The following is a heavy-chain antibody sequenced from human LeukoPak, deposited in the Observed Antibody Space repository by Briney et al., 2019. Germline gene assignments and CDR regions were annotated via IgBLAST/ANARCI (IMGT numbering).Heavy chain of an antibody. CDR1: GFSLSTSGMC. J-gene: IGHJ4*02. D-gene: IGHD1-1*01. V-gene: IGHV2-70*11. CDR2: IDWNDDK. Sequence: SGPTLVNPTQTLTLTCSFSGFSLSTSGMCVSWIRQPPGKALEWLACIDWNDDKYLNTSLQTRLTISKDTSRNQVVLTMTNMDLVDTATYYCARFLGTTSYDFWGQGTLVTVSS. CDR3: ARFLGTTSYDF.